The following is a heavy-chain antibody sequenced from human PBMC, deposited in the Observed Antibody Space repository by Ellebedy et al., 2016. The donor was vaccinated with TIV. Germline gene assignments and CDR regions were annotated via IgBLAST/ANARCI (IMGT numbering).Heavy chain of an antibody. J-gene: IGHJ4*02. CDR3: AREGWGETVRGY. CDR2: ISARGATI. Sequence: GESLKISCAASGLTLSTSSMNWVRQSPGKGLEWLSYISARGATIYYADAGKGRFTISRDNARDLLYLQMSSLRAEDTAIYYCAREGWGETVRGYWGQGTQVTVSS. CDR1: GLTLSTSS. D-gene: IGHD3-10*01. V-gene: IGHV3-48*04.